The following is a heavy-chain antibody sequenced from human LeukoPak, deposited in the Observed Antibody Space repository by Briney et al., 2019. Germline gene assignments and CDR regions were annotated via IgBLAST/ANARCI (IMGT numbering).Heavy chain of an antibody. Sequence: GGSLRLSCAVSGITLSNYGMSWVRQAPGKGLEWVAGISDSGGRTNYADSVKGRFTISRDIPKNTLYLQMNSLRAEDTAVYFCAKRGVVIRVILVGFHKEAYYFDSWGQGALVTVSS. V-gene: IGHV3-23*01. D-gene: IGHD3-22*01. CDR1: GITLSNYG. CDR3: AKRGVVIRVILVGFHKEAYYFDS. CDR2: ISDSGGRT. J-gene: IGHJ4*02.